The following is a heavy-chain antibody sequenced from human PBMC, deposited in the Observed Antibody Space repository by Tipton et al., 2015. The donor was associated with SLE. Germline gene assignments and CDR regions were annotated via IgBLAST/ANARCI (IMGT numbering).Heavy chain of an antibody. V-gene: IGHV4-59*11. CDR2: FYYSGST. CDR3: ARVWSGYSSSYFDL. CDR1: GASISSHY. D-gene: IGHD3-3*01. Sequence: TLSLTCTVSGASISSHYWSWIRQSPGKGLEWIGYFYYSGSTKYNPSLKSRVTMSVDTSKNHFSVKLSSVTAADTAIYYCARVWSGYSSSYFDLWGRGTLVTVSS. J-gene: IGHJ2*01.